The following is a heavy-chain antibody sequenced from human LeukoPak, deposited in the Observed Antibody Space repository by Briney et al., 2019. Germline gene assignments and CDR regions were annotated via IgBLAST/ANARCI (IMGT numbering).Heavy chain of an antibody. V-gene: IGHV3-7*01. Sequence: GGSLRLSCAASGFTFSNYWMAWVRQAPGKGPEWVANINLDGSQKYYADSVKGRFTISRDNSKNTLYLQMNSLRAEDTAVYYCAREVYYDSSGYFDYWGQGTLVTVSS. CDR1: GFTFSNYW. D-gene: IGHD3-22*01. CDR3: AREVYYDSSGYFDY. J-gene: IGHJ4*02. CDR2: INLDGSQK.